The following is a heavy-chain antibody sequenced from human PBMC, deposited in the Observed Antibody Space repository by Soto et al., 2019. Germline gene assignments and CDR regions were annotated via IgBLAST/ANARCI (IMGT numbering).Heavy chain of an antibody. Sequence: SETLSLTCAVYGGSFSGYYWSWIRQPPGKGLEWIGEINHSGSTNYNPSLKSRVTISVDTSKNQFSLKLSSVTAADTAVYYCARRASPVDTAMVRNWFDPWGQGTLVTVSS. J-gene: IGHJ5*02. CDR3: ARRASPVDTAMVRNWFDP. V-gene: IGHV4-34*01. D-gene: IGHD5-18*01. CDR2: INHSGST. CDR1: GGSFSGYY.